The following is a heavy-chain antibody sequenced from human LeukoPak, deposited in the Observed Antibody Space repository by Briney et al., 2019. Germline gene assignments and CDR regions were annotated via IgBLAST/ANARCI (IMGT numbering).Heavy chain of an antibody. CDR3: ARVKNPENYYDSSGYYRALDY. CDR1: GFTFSDYY. Sequence: PGGSLRLSCAASGFTFSDYYMSWIRQAPGKGLEWVSYISSSGSTIYYADSVKGRFTISRDNAKNSLYLQMNSLRAEDTAVYYCARVKNPENYYDSSGYYRALDYWGQGTLVTVSS. D-gene: IGHD3-22*01. V-gene: IGHV3-11*04. J-gene: IGHJ4*02. CDR2: ISSSGSTI.